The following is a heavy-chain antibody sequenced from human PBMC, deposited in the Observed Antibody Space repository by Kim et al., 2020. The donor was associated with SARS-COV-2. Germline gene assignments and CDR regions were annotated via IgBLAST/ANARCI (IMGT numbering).Heavy chain of an antibody. J-gene: IGHJ4*02. Sequence: ASVKVSCKASGYTFTSYAMNWVRQAPGQGLEWMGWINTNTGNPTYAQGFTGRFVFSLDTSVSTAYLQISSLKAEDTAVYYCARGFAEIYYDSSGYYCDYWGQGTLVTVSS. CDR2: INTNTGNP. V-gene: IGHV7-4-1*02. CDR3: ARGFAEIYYDSSGYYCDY. CDR1: GYTFTSYA. D-gene: IGHD3-22*01.